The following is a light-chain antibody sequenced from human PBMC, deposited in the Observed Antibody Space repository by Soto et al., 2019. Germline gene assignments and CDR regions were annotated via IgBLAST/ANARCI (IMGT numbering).Light chain of an antibody. J-gene: IGLJ2*01. Sequence: QSALTQPASVSGSPGQSITISCTGTSSDVGGYNYVSWYQQHPGKAPKLLIYDVRNRPSGVSDRFSGSKSGNTASLTISGLQAEDEADYYCRSYTSSENLVFGGGTKVTVL. CDR3: RSYTSSENLV. CDR1: SSDVGGYNY. V-gene: IGLV2-14*01. CDR2: DVR.